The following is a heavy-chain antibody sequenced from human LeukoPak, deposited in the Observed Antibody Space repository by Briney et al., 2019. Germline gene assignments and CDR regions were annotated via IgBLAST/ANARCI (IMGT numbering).Heavy chain of an antibody. J-gene: IGHJ5*02. CDR1: GGSISSGSYY. V-gene: IGHV4-61*02. D-gene: IGHD6-6*01. CDR3: ASQHYSSSSLSGWFDP. CDR2: IYTSGST. Sequence: PSETLSLTCTVSGGSISSGSYYWSWIRQPAGKGLEWIGRIYTSGSTNYNPSLKSRVTISVDTSKNQFSLKLSSVTAADTAVYYCASQHYSSSSLSGWFDPWGQGTLVTVSS.